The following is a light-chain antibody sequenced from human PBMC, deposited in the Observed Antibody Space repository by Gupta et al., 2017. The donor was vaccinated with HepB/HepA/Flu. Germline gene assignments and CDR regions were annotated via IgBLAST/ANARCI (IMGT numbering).Light chain of an antibody. Sequence: EIVLTQSPGTLSLSPGERATLSCRASQSVSSNYLAWYQQKPGQAPRLLIYGASSRATDIPDRFSGSGSGTDFTLTISRLEPEDFAVYYCQQYGSSPRTLGQGTKVEIK. J-gene: IGKJ1*01. V-gene: IGKV3-20*01. CDR2: GAS. CDR3: QQYGSSPRT. CDR1: QSVSSNY.